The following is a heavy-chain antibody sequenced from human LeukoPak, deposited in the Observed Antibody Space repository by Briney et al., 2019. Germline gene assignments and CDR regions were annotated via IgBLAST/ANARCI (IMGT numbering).Heavy chain of an antibody. D-gene: IGHD6-6*01. Sequence: AAVRVSSKASAYTFTKYGISWGRQGPGEGVEYRAWISTHDDNTNYAQKFQGTVTMTTDTSTNTAYMELRSLRSDDTAVYYCARQFIAGRRRGQDAFDTWGQGTMVTPSS. CDR3: ARQFIAGRRRGQDAFDT. J-gene: IGHJ3*02. V-gene: IGHV1-18*04. CDR2: ISTHDDNT. CDR1: AYTFTKYG.